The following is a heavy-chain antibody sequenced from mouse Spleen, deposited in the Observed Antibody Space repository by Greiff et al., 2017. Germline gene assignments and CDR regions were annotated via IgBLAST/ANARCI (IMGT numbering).Heavy chain of an antibody. CDR3: ARYKYAMDY. CDR2: IRNKANGYTT. Sequence: EVKVVESGGGLVQPGGSPSISCAASGFTFTDYYMSWVRQPPGKALEWLGFIRNKANGYTTEYSASVKVRFTISRDNSQSILYLQMNALRAEDSANYYCARYKYAMDYWGQGTSVTVSS. J-gene: IGHJ4*01. V-gene: IGHV7-3*01. CDR1: GFTFTDYY.